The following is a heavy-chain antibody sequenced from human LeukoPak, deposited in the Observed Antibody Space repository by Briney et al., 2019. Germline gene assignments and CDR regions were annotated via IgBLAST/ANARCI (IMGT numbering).Heavy chain of an antibody. D-gene: IGHD2-2*01. J-gene: IGHJ4*02. CDR2: IYHSGST. V-gene: IGHV4-38-2*02. Sequence: PSETLSLTCTVSGYSISSGYYWGWIRQPPGKGLEWIGSIYHSGSTYYNPSLKSRVTISVDTSKNQFSLRLSSVTAADTAVYYCARSYCSSTSCCFDLGGYFDYWGQGTLVTVSS. CDR3: ARSYCSSTSCCFDLGGYFDY. CDR1: GYSISSGYY.